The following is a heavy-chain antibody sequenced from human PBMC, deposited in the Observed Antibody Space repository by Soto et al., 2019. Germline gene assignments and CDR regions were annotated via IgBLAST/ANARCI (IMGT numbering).Heavy chain of an antibody. CDR2: INGDGTNT. J-gene: IGHJ6*02. D-gene: IGHD4-4*01. V-gene: IGHV3-74*01. CDR1: GFTFSDHW. Sequence: EVQLVESGGGLVQPGGSLRLSCAAAGFTFSDHWMHWVRQAPGKGLVWVSRINGDGTNTFYADSVKGRFSISRDNAKNTVCLHMYSLRGEDTAVYYCARGIQYRYGMDVWGQGTTVTVSS. CDR3: ARGIQYRYGMDV.